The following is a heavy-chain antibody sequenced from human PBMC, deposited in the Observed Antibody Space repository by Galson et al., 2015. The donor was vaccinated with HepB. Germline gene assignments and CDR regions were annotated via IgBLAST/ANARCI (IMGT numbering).Heavy chain of an antibody. CDR2: ISGSGGST. J-gene: IGHJ4*02. CDR3: AKVPTIAAAGIVDY. Sequence: SLRLSCAASGFTFSSYAMSWVRQAPGKGLEWVSTISGSGGSTYYADSVEGRFTISRDNSKNTLYLQMNSLRAEDTAVYYCAKVPTIAAAGIVDYWGQGTLVTVSS. D-gene: IGHD6-13*01. V-gene: IGHV3-23*01. CDR1: GFTFSSYA.